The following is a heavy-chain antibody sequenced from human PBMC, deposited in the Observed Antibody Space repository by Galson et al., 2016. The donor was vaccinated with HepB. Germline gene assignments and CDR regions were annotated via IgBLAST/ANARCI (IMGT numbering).Heavy chain of an antibody. J-gene: IGHJ4*02. CDR2: IYYSGST. CDR3: ARGDSTGWYRFDS. CDR1: GGSISTSY. V-gene: IGHV4-59*12. Sequence: ETLSLTCIVSGGSISTSYWHWIRQPPGRGLEWIGDIYYSGSTNSNPSLKSRVTISVDTSKNQFSLKLSSVTAADTAVYFCARGDSTGWYRFDSWGQGTLVTVSS. D-gene: IGHD6-19*01.